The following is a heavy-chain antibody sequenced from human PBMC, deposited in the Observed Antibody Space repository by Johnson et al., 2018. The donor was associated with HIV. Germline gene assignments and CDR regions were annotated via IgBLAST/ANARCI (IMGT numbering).Heavy chain of an antibody. Sequence: QVQLVESGGGVVQPGRSLRLSCSASGFTFSSYAMHWVRQAPGKGLTWVAVISYDGRNKYYADSVKGRFTISRANSENTLYLQMNSLRAEDTAVYYCAKDSHSSGWSAFDIWGQGTMVTVSS. J-gene: IGHJ3*02. V-gene: IGHV3-30*04. CDR2: ISYDGRNK. CDR1: GFTFSSYA. D-gene: IGHD6-19*01. CDR3: AKDSHSSGWSAFDI.